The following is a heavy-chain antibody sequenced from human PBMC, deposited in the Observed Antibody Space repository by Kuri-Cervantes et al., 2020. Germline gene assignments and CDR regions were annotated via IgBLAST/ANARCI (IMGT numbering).Heavy chain of an antibody. D-gene: IGHD2-15*01. J-gene: IGHJ4*02. Sequence: LSLTCAASGFTFSRYWMTWVRQAPGKGLEWVANIKQDESEKNYVDSVKGRFIVSRDNAKNSLYLQMNSLRAEDTAVYYCATDLRYCSGGTCYGILDCWGQGTLVTVSS. CDR1: GFTFSRYW. V-gene: IGHV3-7*03. CDR2: IKQDESEK. CDR3: ATDLRYCSGGTCYGILDC.